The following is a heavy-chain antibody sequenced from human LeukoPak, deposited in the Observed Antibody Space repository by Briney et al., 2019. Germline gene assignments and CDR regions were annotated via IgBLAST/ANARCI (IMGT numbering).Heavy chain of an antibody. CDR2: IYPGDSDT. D-gene: IGHD3-22*01. V-gene: IGHV5-51*01. Sequence: GESLKISCKGSGYRFTTYWIGWVRQMPGKGLEWMGIIYPGDSDTRYSPSFQGQVTISADKSISTAYLQWSSLKASDTAMYYCARRRYYDSSGYYHTLFDYWGQGTLVTVSS. J-gene: IGHJ4*02. CDR1: GYRFTTYW. CDR3: ARRRYYDSSGYYHTLFDY.